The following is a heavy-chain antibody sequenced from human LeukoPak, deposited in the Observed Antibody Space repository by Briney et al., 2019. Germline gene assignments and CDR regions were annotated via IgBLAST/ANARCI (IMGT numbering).Heavy chain of an antibody. CDR3: AREPRSRWLDY. J-gene: IGHJ4*02. V-gene: IGHV3-7*01. Sequence: HTGGSLRLSCAASGFTFSSYWMSWVRQAPGKGLEWVANIKQDGSEKYYVDSVKGRLSISRDNAKNSLYLQMNSLRAEDTAVYYCAREPRSRWLDYWGQGTLVTVSS. D-gene: IGHD5-24*01. CDR1: GFTFSSYW. CDR2: IKQDGSEK.